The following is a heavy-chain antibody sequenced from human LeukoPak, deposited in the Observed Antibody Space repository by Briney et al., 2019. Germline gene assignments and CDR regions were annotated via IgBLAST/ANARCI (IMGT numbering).Heavy chain of an antibody. V-gene: IGHV3-23*01. CDR2: IRAGGDNT. CDR3: ARDLAWGAFDY. CDR1: GFTFSSYG. D-gene: IGHD7-27*01. Sequence: GGSLRLSCAASGFTFSSYGMSWVRQAPGKGLEWVSGIRAGGDNTYYADSVKGRFAISRDDSKNTLSLQMNSLRVGDTAVYYCARDLAWGAFDYWGQGTLVTVSS. J-gene: IGHJ4*02.